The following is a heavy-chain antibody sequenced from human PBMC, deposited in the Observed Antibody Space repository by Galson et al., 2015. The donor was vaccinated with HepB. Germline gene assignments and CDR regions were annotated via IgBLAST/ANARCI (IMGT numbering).Heavy chain of an antibody. CDR1: GFTFSSYG. D-gene: IGHD3-3*01. Sequence: SLRLSCAASGFTFSSYGMHWVRQAPGKGLEWVAVISYDGSNKYYADSVKGRFTISRDNSKNALYLQMNSLRAEDTAVYYCAKVGCYDFWSGYYAPACHWGQGTLVTVSS. CDR2: ISYDGSNK. CDR3: AKVGCYDFWSGYYAPACH. V-gene: IGHV3-30*18. J-gene: IGHJ4*02.